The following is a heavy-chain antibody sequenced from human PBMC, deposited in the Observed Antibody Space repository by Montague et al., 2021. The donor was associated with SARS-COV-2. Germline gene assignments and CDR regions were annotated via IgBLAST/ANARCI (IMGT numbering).Heavy chain of an antibody. J-gene: IGHJ4*02. CDR1: GFSLSTSGMR. Sequence: PALVKPTQTLTLTCTFSGFSLSTSGMRASWIRQPPGKAPEWLAXXXWXXXKFXSTSLKTRLTISKDASKTPVVLTMTNMDPVDTATYYCARSYYDILTAYYTPFDYWGQGTLVTVSS. CDR2: XXWXXXK. D-gene: IGHD3-9*01. V-gene: IGHV2-70*04. CDR3: ARSYYDILTAYYTPFDY.